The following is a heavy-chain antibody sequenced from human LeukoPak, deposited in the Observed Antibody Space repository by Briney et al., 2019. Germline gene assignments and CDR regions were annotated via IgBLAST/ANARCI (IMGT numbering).Heavy chain of an antibody. Sequence: GGSLRLSCAASGFTFDDYAMHWVRQAPGKGLEWVSGISWNSGSIGYADSVKGRFTISRDNAKNSLYLQMNSLRAEDTALYYCARDGVPLTYDFWSGYYGGDAFDIWGQGTMVTVSS. V-gene: IGHV3-9*01. D-gene: IGHD3-3*01. CDR3: ARDGVPLTYDFWSGYYGGDAFDI. CDR2: ISWNSGSI. J-gene: IGHJ3*02. CDR1: GFTFDDYA.